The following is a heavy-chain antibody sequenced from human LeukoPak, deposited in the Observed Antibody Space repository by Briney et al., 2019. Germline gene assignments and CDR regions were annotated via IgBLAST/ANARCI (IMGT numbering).Heavy chain of an antibody. V-gene: IGHV4-59*01. Sequence: PPETLSLTCTVSGGSISSFYWSWIRQPPGKGLEYIGYIYSSGSTNYNPSLKSRVTISLDTSKNQFSLKLNSVTATDTAVYFCARDPGNYFDYWGQGTLVTVSS. CDR3: ARDPGNYFDY. CDR2: IYSSGST. D-gene: IGHD3-10*01. CDR1: GGSISSFY. J-gene: IGHJ4*02.